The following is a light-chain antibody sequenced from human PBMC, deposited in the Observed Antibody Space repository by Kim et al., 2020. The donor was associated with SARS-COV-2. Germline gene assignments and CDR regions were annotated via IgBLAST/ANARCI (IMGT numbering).Light chain of an antibody. CDR3: SSYIRSSSFG. Sequence: GQAITLSCTGTSNDVGTDNDVSWYKQYPGNAPKLMIYDVSRRPSGVSTRFSGSKSGNTASLTISGLQAEDEADYYCSSYIRSSSFGFGGGTKLTVL. CDR2: DVS. J-gene: IGLJ3*02. V-gene: IGLV2-14*03. CDR1: SNDVGTDND.